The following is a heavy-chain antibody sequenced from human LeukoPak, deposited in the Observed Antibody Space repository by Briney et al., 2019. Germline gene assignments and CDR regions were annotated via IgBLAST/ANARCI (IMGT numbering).Heavy chain of an antibody. V-gene: IGHV4-39*07. CDR3: ASNQWPNWYFDL. D-gene: IGHD6-19*01. CDR2: IYYSGST. Sequence: PSETLSLTCTVSGGSIGSSSYYWGWIRQPPGKGLEWIGSIYYSGSTFYNPSLKSRVTISGDTSKNQFSLKLSSVTAADTAVYYCASNQWPNWYFDLWGRGTLVTVSS. J-gene: IGHJ2*01. CDR1: GGSIGSSSYY.